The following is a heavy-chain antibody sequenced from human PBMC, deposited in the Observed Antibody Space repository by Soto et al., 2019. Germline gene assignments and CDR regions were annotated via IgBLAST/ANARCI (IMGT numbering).Heavy chain of an antibody. Sequence: QLQLQESGPGLVKPSETLSLTCTVSGGSVSSSTYYWAWIRQPPGKGLEWIGSIYYSGSTYYNPSLKSRVTISVDTSRNQFSLKLSSVTAADTAVYYCARQGANCSGSTCYLAYWGQGTLVTVSS. CDR3: ARQGANCSGSTCYLAY. D-gene: IGHD2-15*01. CDR2: IYYSGST. V-gene: IGHV4-39*01. J-gene: IGHJ4*02. CDR1: GGSVSSSTYY.